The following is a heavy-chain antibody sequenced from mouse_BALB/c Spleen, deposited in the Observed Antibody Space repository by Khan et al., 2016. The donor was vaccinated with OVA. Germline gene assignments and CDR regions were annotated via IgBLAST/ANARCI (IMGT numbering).Heavy chain of an antibody. V-gene: IGHV1S81*02. J-gene: IGHJ3*01. CDR3: ARSGYGNPFAY. Sequence: QVQLQQPGAELVKPGASVKISCKASGYTFTSYYMYWVKQRPGQGLEWIGGINPSNGGAHFNEKFKNKATLTVDKSSSTAYMQLSSLTSDDSAVYYCARSGYGNPFAYWRQGTLVTVSA. CDR2: INPSNGGA. D-gene: IGHD2-1*01. CDR1: GYTFTSYY.